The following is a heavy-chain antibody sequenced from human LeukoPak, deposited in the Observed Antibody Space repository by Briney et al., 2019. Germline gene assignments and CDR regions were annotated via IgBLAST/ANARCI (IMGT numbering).Heavy chain of an antibody. Sequence: SETLSLTCTVSGGSTTSHYWSWIRQPAGKGLEWIGRIYSSGSTNYNPSLKSRVTISVDKSNNQFSLKLSSVTAADTAVYYCARGGWEVLDNWFYPWGQGTLVTVSS. CDR2: IYSSGST. V-gene: IGHV4-4*07. CDR3: ARGGWEVLDNWFYP. D-gene: IGHD1-26*01. CDR1: GGSTTSHY. J-gene: IGHJ5*02.